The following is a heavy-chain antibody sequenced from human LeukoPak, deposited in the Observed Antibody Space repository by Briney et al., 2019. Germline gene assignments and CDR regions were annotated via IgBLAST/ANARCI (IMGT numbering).Heavy chain of an antibody. J-gene: IGHJ4*02. V-gene: IGHV4-39*07. Sequence: PSETLSLTCTVSGGSISSSSYYWGWIRQPPGKGLEWIGSIYYSGSTYYNPSLKSRVTISVDTSKNQFSLKLSSVTAADTAVYYCARGTWELLGGRYFDYWGQGTLVTVSS. CDR3: ARGTWELLGGRYFDY. CDR1: GGSISSSSYY. D-gene: IGHD1-26*01. CDR2: IYYSGST.